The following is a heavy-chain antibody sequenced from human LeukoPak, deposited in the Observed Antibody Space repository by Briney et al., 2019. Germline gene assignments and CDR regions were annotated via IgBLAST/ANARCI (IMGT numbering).Heavy chain of an antibody. D-gene: IGHD3-10*01. J-gene: IGHJ4*02. V-gene: IGHV3-33*01. CDR2: IWYNGSKK. CDR3: ARDPYGSGDGYFDY. CDR1: GFTFSDHG. Sequence: GGSLRLSCAASGFTFSDHGMHWVRQAPGKGLEWVAIIWYNGSKKYYAESVKGRFTISRDNSKNTLYLQMSSLRAEDTAVYYCARDPYGSGDGYFDYLGQGTLDPVFS.